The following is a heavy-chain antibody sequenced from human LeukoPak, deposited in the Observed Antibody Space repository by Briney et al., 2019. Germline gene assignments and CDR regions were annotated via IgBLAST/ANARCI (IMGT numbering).Heavy chain of an antibody. J-gene: IGHJ4*02. Sequence: GGSLRLSCTASGFTFGDYAMSWVRQAPGKGLEWVGFIRSKAYGGTTEYAASVKGRFTISRDDSKSIAYLQMNSLKTEDTAVYYCTRDPGPGYYYDSEGYWGQGTLVTVSS. V-gene: IGHV3-49*04. CDR2: IRSKAYGGTT. D-gene: IGHD3-22*01. CDR3: TRDPGPGYYYDSEGY. CDR1: GFTFGDYA.